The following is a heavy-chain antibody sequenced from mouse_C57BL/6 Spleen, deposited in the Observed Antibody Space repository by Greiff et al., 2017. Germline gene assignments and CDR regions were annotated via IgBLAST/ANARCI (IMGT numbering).Heavy chain of an antibody. CDR2: IWSGGST. Sequence: VKLVESGPGLVQPSQSLSITCTVSGFSLTSYGVHWVRQSPGKGLEWLGVIWSGGSTDYNAAFISRLSISKDNSKSQVFFKMNSLQADDTAIYYCARRGLGSSYVGAMDYWGQGTSVTVSS. J-gene: IGHJ4*01. D-gene: IGHD1-1*01. CDR1: GFSLTSYG. CDR3: ARRGLGSSYVGAMDY. V-gene: IGHV2-2*01.